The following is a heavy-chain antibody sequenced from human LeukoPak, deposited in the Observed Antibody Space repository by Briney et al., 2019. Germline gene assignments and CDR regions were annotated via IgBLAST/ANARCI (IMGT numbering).Heavy chain of an antibody. D-gene: IGHD6-19*01. CDR2: ISSSGSYI. CDR3: AREDGAAVAGSWYFDL. Sequence: PGGSLRLSRAASGFTFSSYSMNWVRQAPGKGLEWVSSISSSGSYIYYADSVKGRFTISRDNAKNSLYLQMNSLRAEDTAVYYCAREDGAAVAGSWYFDLWGRGTLVTVSS. CDR1: GFTFSSYS. V-gene: IGHV3-21*01. J-gene: IGHJ2*01.